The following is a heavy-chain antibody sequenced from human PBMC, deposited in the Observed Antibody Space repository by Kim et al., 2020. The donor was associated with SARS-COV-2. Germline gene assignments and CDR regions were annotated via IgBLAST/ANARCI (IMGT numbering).Heavy chain of an antibody. Sequence: NSNPTVKSRVPISVDTSKNQFSLRLSSVTAADTAVYYCARGYYGSGSYSHWGQGTLVTVSS. D-gene: IGHD3-10*01. V-gene: IGHV4-34*01. J-gene: IGHJ4*02. CDR3: ARGYYGSGSYSH.